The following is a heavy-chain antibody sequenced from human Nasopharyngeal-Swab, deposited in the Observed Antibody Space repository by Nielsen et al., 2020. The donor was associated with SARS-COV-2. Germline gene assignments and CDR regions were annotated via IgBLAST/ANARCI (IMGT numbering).Heavy chain of an antibody. D-gene: IGHD3-9*01. CDR3: ARGCVLTGPTCNYYGMDV. V-gene: IGHV3-21*01. Sequence: GESLKISCAASGFTFSTYSMNWVRQAPGKGLERVSSISSSSSYIYYADSLKGRFTISRDNAKNSLYLQMNSLRAEDTAVYYCARGCVLTGPTCNYYGMDVWGQGTTVTVSS. CDR1: GFTFSTYS. CDR2: ISSSSSYI. J-gene: IGHJ6*02.